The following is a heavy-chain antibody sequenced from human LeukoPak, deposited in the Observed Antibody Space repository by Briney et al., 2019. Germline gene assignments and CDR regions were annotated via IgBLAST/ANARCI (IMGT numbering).Heavy chain of an antibody. CDR3: AKGATDYDILTGYDY. CDR2: ISGSGGST. J-gene: IGHJ4*02. CDR1: GFAFSSYA. Sequence: GGSLRLSCAASGFAFSSYAMSWVRQAPGKGLEWVSAISGSGGSTYYADSVKGRFTISRDNSKNTLYLQMNSLRAEDTAVYYCAKGATDYDILTGYDYWGQGTLVTVSS. D-gene: IGHD3-9*01. V-gene: IGHV3-23*01.